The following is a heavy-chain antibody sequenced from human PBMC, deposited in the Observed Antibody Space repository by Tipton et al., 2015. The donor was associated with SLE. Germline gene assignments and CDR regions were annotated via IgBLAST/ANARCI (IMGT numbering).Heavy chain of an antibody. Sequence: GLVKPSETLSLNCSVSGGSIRSSSDYWGWIRQPPGKGLEWIGYIYFDGNSNGRGNYNPSLKSRVTMSVDPSKMQFSLNLNSVTAADTALYFCARGVAERLGLDFWGQGSLVTVSS. D-gene: IGHD6-19*01. CDR1: GGSIRSSSDY. V-gene: IGHV4-61*05. CDR2: IYFDGNSNGRG. CDR3: ARGVAERLGLDF. J-gene: IGHJ4*02.